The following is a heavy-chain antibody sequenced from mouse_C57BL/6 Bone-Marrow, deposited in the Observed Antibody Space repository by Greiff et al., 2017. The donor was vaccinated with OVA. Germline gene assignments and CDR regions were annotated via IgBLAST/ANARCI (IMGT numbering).Heavy chain of an antibody. Sequence: VMLVESGAELARPGASVKLSCKASGYTFTSYGISWVKQRTGQGLEWIGEIYPRSGNTYYNEKFKGKATLTADKSSSTAYMELRSLTSEDSAVYFCARSGDYGFDYWGQGTTRTVSS. CDR1: GYTFTSYG. V-gene: IGHV1-81*01. CDR2: IYPRSGNT. D-gene: IGHD2-4*01. J-gene: IGHJ2*01. CDR3: ARSGDYGFDY.